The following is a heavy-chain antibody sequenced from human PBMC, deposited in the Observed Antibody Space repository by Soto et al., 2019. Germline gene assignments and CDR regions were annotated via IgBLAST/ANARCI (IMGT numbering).Heavy chain of an antibody. D-gene: IGHD4-4*01. CDR3: AKGSGNYVIVYYYYMDV. CDR2: ISYDGSNK. J-gene: IGHJ6*03. CDR1: GFTFRSFG. Sequence: GGSLRLSCAASGFTFRSFGMHWVRQAPGKGLEWVAVISYDGSNKYYADSVMGRFTISRDNSKNTLYLQMNSLRAEDTAVYYCAKGSGNYVIVYYYYMDVWGKGTTVTVSS. V-gene: IGHV3-30*18.